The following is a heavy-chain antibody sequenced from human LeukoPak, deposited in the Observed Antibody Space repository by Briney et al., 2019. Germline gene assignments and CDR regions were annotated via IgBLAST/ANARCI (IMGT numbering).Heavy chain of an antibody. CDR1: GFTFSSYW. CDR3: ARAGLRYFDWLSYYFDY. J-gene: IGHJ4*02. Sequence: GSLRLSCAASGFTFSSYWMSWVRQAPGKGLEWIGEINHSGSTNYNPSLKSRVTISVDTSKNQFSLKLSSVTAADTAVYYCARAGLRYFDWLSYYFDYWGQGTLVTVSS. CDR2: INHSGST. D-gene: IGHD3-9*01. V-gene: IGHV4-34*01.